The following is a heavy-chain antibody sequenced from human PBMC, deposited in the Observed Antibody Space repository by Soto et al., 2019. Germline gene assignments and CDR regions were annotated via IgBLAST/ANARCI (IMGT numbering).Heavy chain of an antibody. CDR1: GYSFSGSW. Sequence: GESLKISCQASGYSFSGSWIGWVRQMPGKGLEWMGIIDPNDSQTIYSPSFQGQVTISADKSIDTAYLQWSSLKTSDTAMYYCARHAGNSWKGDYFDYWGQGALVTVSS. V-gene: IGHV5-51*01. D-gene: IGHD6-13*01. J-gene: IGHJ4*02. CDR2: IDPNDSQT. CDR3: ARHAGNSWKGDYFDY.